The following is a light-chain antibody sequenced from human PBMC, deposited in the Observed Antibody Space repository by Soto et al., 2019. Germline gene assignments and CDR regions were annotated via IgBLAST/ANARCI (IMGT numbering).Light chain of an antibody. J-gene: IGLJ1*01. V-gene: IGLV2-23*01. CDR2: EGS. CDR1: SSDVGGYNY. Sequence: QSALTQPASVSGSPGQSITISCTGTSSDVGGYNYVSWYQQHPGKAPKPMIYEGSKRPSGVSNRFSGSKSGNTASLTISGLQAEDEADYYCCSYAGSSTFYVFGTGTKVTVL. CDR3: CSYAGSSTFYV.